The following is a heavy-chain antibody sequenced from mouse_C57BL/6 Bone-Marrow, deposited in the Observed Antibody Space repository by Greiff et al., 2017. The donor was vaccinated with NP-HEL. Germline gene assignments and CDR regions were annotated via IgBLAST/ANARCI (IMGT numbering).Heavy chain of an antibody. CDR2: IYPSDSET. J-gene: IGHJ2*01. CDR1: GYTFTSYW. V-gene: IGHV1-61*01. Sequence: QVQLQQPGAELVRPGSSVKLSCKASGYTFTSYWMDWVKQRPGQGLEWIGNIYPSDSETHYNQKFKDKATLTVDKSSSTAYMQLSSLTSEDSAVYYCARPGPRYYVDYGGQGTTLTVSS. D-gene: IGHD3-1*01. CDR3: ARPGPRYYVDY.